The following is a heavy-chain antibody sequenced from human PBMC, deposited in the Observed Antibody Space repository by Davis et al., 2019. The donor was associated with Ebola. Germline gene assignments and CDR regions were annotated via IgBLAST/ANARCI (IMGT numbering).Heavy chain of an antibody. CDR3: ARGLVVVAARGWALYYGMDV. CDR2: IYYRDIT. D-gene: IGHD2-15*01. V-gene: IGHV4-39*07. Sequence: SETLSLTCAVSDGSISNSNYFWGWIRQPPGKGLEWIGDIYYRDITYYSPSLKSRVTISVDTSKNQFSLKLSSVTAADTAVYYCARGLVVVAARGWALYYGMDVWGKGTTVTVSS. J-gene: IGHJ6*04. CDR1: DGSISNSNYF.